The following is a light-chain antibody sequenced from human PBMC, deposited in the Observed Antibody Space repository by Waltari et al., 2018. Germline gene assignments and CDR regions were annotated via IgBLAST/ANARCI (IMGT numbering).Light chain of an antibody. CDR3: QKYDSLPAT. CDR2: HAS. CDR1: QSVGKY. J-gene: IGKJ1*01. V-gene: IGKV3-20*01. Sequence: EVVLTQSPGTLYLSPGERATLSCRASQSVGKYLAWYQQKPGQAPRLLIYHASTRAPGIPDRFSGSGSGTDFSLTISRLEPEDFAVYYCQKYDSLPATFGQGTKVEIK.